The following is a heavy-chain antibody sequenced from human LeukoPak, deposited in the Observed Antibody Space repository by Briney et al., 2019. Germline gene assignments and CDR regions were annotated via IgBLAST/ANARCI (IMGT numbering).Heavy chain of an antibody. J-gene: IGHJ5*02. Sequence: GGSLRLSCAASGFTFSSYEMNWVRQAPGKGLEWVSYISSSGSTIYYADSVKGRFTISRDNAKNSLYLQMNSLGAEDTAVYYCARDLGPYYYDSSGYSFTSWGQGTLVTVSS. CDR2: ISSSGSTI. D-gene: IGHD3-22*01. CDR1: GFTFSSYE. V-gene: IGHV3-48*03. CDR3: ARDLGPYYYDSSGYSFTS.